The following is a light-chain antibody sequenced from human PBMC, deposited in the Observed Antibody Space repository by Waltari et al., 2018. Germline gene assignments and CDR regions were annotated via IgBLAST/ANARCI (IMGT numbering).Light chain of an antibody. CDR1: NIGSKT. CDR2: DDT. CDR3: QVWDSSSKYV. Sequence: SYVLTQPPSVSVAPGQTATITCEESNIGSKTVHWYRQKPGRAPVVVVYDDTFRPSGIPERFSGSNSGRTATLTISRVEAGDEADYYCQVWDSSSKYVFGTGTKVTVL. J-gene: IGLJ1*01. V-gene: IGLV3-21*02.